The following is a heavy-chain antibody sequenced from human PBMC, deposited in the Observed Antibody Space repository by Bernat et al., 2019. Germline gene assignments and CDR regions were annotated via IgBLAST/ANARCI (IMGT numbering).Heavy chain of an antibody. D-gene: IGHD3-3*01. CDR3: ASLVLRDLEWLGSANMDV. V-gene: IGHV3-48*03. Sequence: EVQLVESGGGLVQPGGSLRLSCAVSGFTFSSYEMNWVRQAPGKGLEWVSYISRSGSTKYYADSVKGRFTISRDNAKKSLYLQMNSLRAEDTAVYYCASLVLRDLEWLGSANMDVWGNGTPVTVSS. CDR2: ISRSGSTK. CDR1: GFTFSSYE. J-gene: IGHJ6*03.